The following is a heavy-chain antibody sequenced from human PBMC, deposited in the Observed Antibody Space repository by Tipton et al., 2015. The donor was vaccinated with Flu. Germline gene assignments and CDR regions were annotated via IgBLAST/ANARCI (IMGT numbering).Heavy chain of an antibody. Sequence: SLRLSCAASGFTFSSYAMSWVRQAPGKGLEWVSAISGSGGSTYYADSVKGRFTISRDNSKNTLYLQMNSLRAEDTAVYYCAKGSNFWSGYPDYWGQGTLVTVSS. V-gene: IGHV3-23*01. D-gene: IGHD3-3*01. CDR3: AKGSNFWSGYPDY. CDR1: GFTFSSYA. CDR2: ISGSGGST. J-gene: IGHJ4*02.